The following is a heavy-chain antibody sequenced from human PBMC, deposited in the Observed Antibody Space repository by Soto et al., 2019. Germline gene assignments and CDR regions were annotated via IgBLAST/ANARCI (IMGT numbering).Heavy chain of an antibody. V-gene: IGHV1-3*01. D-gene: IGHD6-13*01. Sequence: ASVKVSCKASGYTFTSYAMHWVRQAPGQRLEWMGWINAGDGNTKYSQKFQGRVTITRDTSASTAYMELSSLRSEDTAVYYCARAPSWYNFDYWGQGTLVTVSS. CDR1: GYTFTSYA. J-gene: IGHJ4*02. CDR3: ARAPSWYNFDY. CDR2: INAGDGNT.